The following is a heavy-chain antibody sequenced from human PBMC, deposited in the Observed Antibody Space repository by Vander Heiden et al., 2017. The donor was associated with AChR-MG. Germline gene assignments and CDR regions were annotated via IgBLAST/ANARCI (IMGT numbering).Heavy chain of an antibody. CDR3: ARDYYDSSNYLVPSGE. CDR1: GVSIGSGSW. V-gene: IGHV4-4*02. CDR2: IYHMGST. J-gene: IGHJ4*02. Sequence: QVQLQESGPGLVKPSGTLSLTCAVSGVSIGSGSWWSWVRQPPGKGLEWIGEIYHMGSTNYNPSFKSRLTISVDKSKNHLSLTLTSVTAADTAMYFCARDYYDSSNYLVPSGEWGQGTLVTVSS. D-gene: IGHD3-9*01.